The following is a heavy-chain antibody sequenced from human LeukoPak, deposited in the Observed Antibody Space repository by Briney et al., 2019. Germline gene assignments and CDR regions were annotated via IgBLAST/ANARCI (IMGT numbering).Heavy chain of an antibody. D-gene: IGHD3-3*01. CDR3: ARTPYDFWSGYYIHYFDY. Sequence: SVKVSCKASGGTFSSHAISWVRQAPGQGLEWMGGIIPIFGTANYAQKFQGRVTITADESTSTAYMELSSLRSEDTAVYYCARTPYDFWSGYYIHYFDYWGQGTLVTVSS. J-gene: IGHJ4*02. V-gene: IGHV1-69*01. CDR2: IIPIFGTA. CDR1: GGTFSSHA.